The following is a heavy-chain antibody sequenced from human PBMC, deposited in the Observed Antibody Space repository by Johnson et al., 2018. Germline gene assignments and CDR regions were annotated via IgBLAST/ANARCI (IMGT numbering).Heavy chain of an antibody. CDR3: ARGYSNYSYSMDV. CDR1: GDSISSFY. J-gene: IGHJ6*02. V-gene: IGHV4-59*01. CDR2: VFHSGTT. Sequence: QVQLQESGPGLVKXSETXSLXCTVSGDSISSFYWSWIRQPPGEGLEWIGYVFHSGTTHYTPSLKSRVTKSVDTSKNQFSLNLRSMTAADTAVYYCARGYSNYSYSMDVWGQGTTVTVSS. D-gene: IGHD4-11*01.